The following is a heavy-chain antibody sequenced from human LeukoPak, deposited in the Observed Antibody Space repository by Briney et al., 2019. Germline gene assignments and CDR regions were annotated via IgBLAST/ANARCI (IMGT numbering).Heavy chain of an antibody. Sequence: GGSLRLSCAASGFTFTTYSMNWVRQAPGKGLEWVSYISSSGTNIYYADSVKGRFTISRDNAKNSLYLQMNSLRAEDTAVYYCARDSATVTTPLRYWGQGTLVTVSS. CDR1: GFTFTTYS. V-gene: IGHV3-48*01. J-gene: IGHJ4*02. CDR3: ARDSATVTTPLRY. CDR2: ISSSGTNI. D-gene: IGHD4-17*01.